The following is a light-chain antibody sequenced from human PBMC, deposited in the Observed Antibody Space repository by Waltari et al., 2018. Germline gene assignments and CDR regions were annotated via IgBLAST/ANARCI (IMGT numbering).Light chain of an antibody. CDR3: QHYNSYPWT. V-gene: IGKV1-5*01. CDR1: QSISSW. J-gene: IGKJ1*01. Sequence: DIQMTQSPSSLSASVGDRVTITCRASQSISSWVAWYQQKPGKAPKLLIYDASSLEIGVPSRFSGSGSGTEFTLTISSLQPDDFATFYCQHYNSYPWTFGQGTKVEIK. CDR2: DAS.